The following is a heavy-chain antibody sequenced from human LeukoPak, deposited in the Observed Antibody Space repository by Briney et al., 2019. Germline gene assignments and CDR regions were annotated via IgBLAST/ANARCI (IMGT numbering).Heavy chain of an antibody. CDR1: GFTFSSFE. Sequence: GGSLRLSCAASGFTFSSFEMNWVHQAPGKGLEWVSFMSTTGSTISYADSVKGRFTMSRDNAKNSLFLIMNSLRAEDTAVYYCARDGFFGGIDYWGQGTLVTDSS. D-gene: IGHD3-3*01. V-gene: IGHV3-48*03. CDR3: ARDGFFGGIDY. J-gene: IGHJ4*02. CDR2: MSTTGSTI.